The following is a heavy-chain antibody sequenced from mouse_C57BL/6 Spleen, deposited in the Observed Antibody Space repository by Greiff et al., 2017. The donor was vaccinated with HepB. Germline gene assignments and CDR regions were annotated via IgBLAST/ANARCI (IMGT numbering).Heavy chain of an antibody. CDR1: GYTFTSYW. CDR3: ARLYDGHYEAWFAY. V-gene: IGHV1-72*01. J-gene: IGHJ3*01. D-gene: IGHD2-3*01. CDR2: IDPNSGGT. Sequence: QVQLQQPGAELVKPGASVKLSCKASGYTFTSYWMHWVKQRPGRGLEWIGRIDPNSGGTKYNEKFKSKATLTVDKPSSTAYMQLSSLTSEDSAVYYWARLYDGHYEAWFAYWGQGTLVTVSA.